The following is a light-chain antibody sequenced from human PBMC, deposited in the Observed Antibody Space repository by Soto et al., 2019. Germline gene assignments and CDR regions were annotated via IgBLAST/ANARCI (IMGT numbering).Light chain of an antibody. Sequence: DIQMTQSPSTLSASVGDRVTITCRASQSISTWLAWYQQKPGKAPKLLIYKASSLESGVPSRFSGSGYGTEFTLTTSSLQPDDFATYYCQQYNSYWTFGQGTKVEIK. CDR3: QQYNSYWT. V-gene: IGKV1-5*03. J-gene: IGKJ1*01. CDR1: QSISTW. CDR2: KAS.